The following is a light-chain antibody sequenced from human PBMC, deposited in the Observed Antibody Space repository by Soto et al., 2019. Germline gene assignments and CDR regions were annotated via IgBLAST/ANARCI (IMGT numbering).Light chain of an antibody. V-gene: IGLV2-23*02. CDR3: CSYAGSSTVV. J-gene: IGLJ2*01. CDR1: SSDVGSYNL. Sequence: QSALTQPASVSGSPGQSITISCTGTSSDVGSYNLVSWYQQHPGKAPKLMIYEVSKRPSGVSNRFSGSKSGNTASLTISGLQADDDSDYYCCSYAGSSTVVFGGGTQLTVL. CDR2: EVS.